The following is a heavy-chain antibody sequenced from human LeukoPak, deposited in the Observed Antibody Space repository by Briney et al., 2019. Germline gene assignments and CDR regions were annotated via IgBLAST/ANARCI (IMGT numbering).Heavy chain of an antibody. V-gene: IGHV1-2*04. CDR1: GGTFSSYA. CDR3: ARQAAAVNWFDP. Sequence: ASVKVSCKASGGTFSSYAISWVRQAPGQGLEWMGRINPNSGGTNYAQKFQGWVTMTRDTSISTAYMELSRLRSDDTAVYYCARQAAAVNWFDPWGQGTLVTVSS. J-gene: IGHJ5*02. D-gene: IGHD6-13*01. CDR2: INPNSGGT.